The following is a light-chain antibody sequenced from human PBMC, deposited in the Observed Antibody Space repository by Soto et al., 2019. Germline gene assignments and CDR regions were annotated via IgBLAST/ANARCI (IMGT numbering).Light chain of an antibody. Sequence: EIVMTQSPATLSVSPGERATLSCRASQSVSGNLACYQQKPGQAPRLLIYCTSSRATGIIARFSGSGSATAVSLTISSLQSDDFAVDYCQQYNRWPLMYTFGQGTKLEIK. CDR2: CTS. CDR3: QQYNRWPLMYT. CDR1: QSVSGN. V-gene: IGKV3-15*01. J-gene: IGKJ2*01.